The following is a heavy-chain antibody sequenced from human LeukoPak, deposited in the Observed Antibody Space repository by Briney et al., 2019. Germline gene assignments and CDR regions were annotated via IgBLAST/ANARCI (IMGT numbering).Heavy chain of an antibody. J-gene: IGHJ4*02. CDR2: ITGSGTST. CDR1: GFTFSNYA. CDR3: VIWGDYDVLTGYYVPDY. Sequence: GASLRLSCVASGFTFSNYAMSWVRQAPGKGLEWVSAITGSGTSTYYADTLKGRFTISRDNSKNTVFLQMNSLRHEDTAIYYCVIWGDYDVLTGYYVPDYWGQGTLVTVSS. D-gene: IGHD3-9*01. V-gene: IGHV3-23*01.